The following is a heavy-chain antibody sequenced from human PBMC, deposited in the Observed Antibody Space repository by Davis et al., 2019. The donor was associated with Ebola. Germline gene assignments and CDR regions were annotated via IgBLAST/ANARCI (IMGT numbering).Heavy chain of an antibody. CDR3: ARDNLYYGMDV. J-gene: IGHJ6*02. CDR2: ISSSSSTI. V-gene: IGHV3-48*04. D-gene: IGHD1-14*01. CDR1: GFTLSSYS. Sequence: GGSLRLSCAASGFTLSSYSMNWVRQAPGKGLEWVSYISSSSSTIYYADSVKGRFTISRDNAKNSLYLQMNSLRAEDTAVYYCARDNLYYGMDVWGQGTTVTVSS.